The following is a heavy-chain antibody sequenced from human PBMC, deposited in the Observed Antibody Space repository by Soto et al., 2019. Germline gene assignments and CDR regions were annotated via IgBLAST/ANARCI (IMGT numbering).Heavy chain of an antibody. CDR2: ISSSGSTI. D-gene: IGHD4-17*01. V-gene: IGHV3-11*01. Sequence: QVQLVESGGGLVKPGGSLRLSCAASGFAFSDPYMSWIRQAPGKGLEWISYISSSGSTIYYADSVKGRFTISRDNAKKSLYLQMDTLTADDPAVYYCARGGVSVTTPFDYWGQGTQVTVSS. CDR3: ARGGVSVTTPFDY. J-gene: IGHJ4*02. CDR1: GFAFSDPY.